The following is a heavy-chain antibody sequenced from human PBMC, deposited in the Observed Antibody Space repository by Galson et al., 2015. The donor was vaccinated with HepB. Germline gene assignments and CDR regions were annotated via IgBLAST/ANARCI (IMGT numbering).Heavy chain of an antibody. V-gene: IGHV3-23*01. J-gene: IGHJ4*02. CDR1: GFTFGRDG. Sequence: SLRLSCAASGFTFGRDGLSWVRQAPGKGLEWVSVISGSGDYINYADSVKGRFTISRDNSRNTLYLHMNSLRDEDTAVYYCARDGGGGGGEADFLDYWGLGTLVTVSS. CDR2: ISGSGDYI. CDR3: ARDGGGGGGEADFLDY. D-gene: IGHD3-16*01.